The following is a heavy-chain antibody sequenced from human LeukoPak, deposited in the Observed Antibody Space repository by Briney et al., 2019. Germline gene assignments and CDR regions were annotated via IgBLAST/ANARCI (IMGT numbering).Heavy chain of an antibody. CDR3: VKGREYSLDY. D-gene: IGHD2-21*01. CDR2: ILYDGNNK. V-gene: IGHV3-30-3*01. CDR1: GFTFSTYA. J-gene: IGHJ4*02. Sequence: GSLRLSCVASGFTFSTYAMHWVRQAPGKGLEWVAVILYDGNNKYYADSVKGRFTISRDNSKNTLYLQMNSLRAEDTAVYYCVKGREYSLDYWGRGTLVTVSS.